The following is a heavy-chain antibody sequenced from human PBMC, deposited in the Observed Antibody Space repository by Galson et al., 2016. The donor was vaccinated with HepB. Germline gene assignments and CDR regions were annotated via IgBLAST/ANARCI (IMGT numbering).Heavy chain of an antibody. CDR2: ISRSISTV. D-gene: IGHD5-18*01. J-gene: IGHJ6*02. Sequence: SLRLSCAASGFTFSTYSMNWVRQAPGKGLEWVSYISRSISTVHYADSVKGRFTISRDNAKNSLYLQMNSLRDEDTAVYYCASALGIHDYYGMDVWGQGTTVTFSS. CDR3: ASALGIHDYYGMDV. CDR1: GFTFSTYS. V-gene: IGHV3-48*02.